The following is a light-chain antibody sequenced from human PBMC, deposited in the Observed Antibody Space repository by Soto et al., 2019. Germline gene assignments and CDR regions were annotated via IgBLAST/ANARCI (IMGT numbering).Light chain of an antibody. CDR2: GAA. J-gene: IGKJ4*01. Sequence: DIQMTQSPSAMSASVGDRVTITCRASQAISNYLAWFQQKPGKVPKRLIYGAANLQSGVPSRFSGSGSETEFTLTISSLQPEDFATYFCLQHNSYPLTFGGGTKVDIK. V-gene: IGKV1-17*03. CDR3: LQHNSYPLT. CDR1: QAISNY.